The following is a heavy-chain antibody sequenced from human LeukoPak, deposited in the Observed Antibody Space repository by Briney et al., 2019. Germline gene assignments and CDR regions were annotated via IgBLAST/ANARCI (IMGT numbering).Heavy chain of an antibody. CDR2: IYTSGST. D-gene: IGHD2-2*01. Sequence: PSETLSLTCTVSGGSISSGNYYWSWIRQPAGKGLECIGRIYTSGSTNYNPSLKSRVTISVDTSKNQFSLKLSSVTAADTAVYYCARVAPYCSSTSCAKHYYYYMDVWGKGTTVTVSS. CDR1: GGSISSGNYY. CDR3: ARVAPYCSSTSCAKHYYYYMDV. V-gene: IGHV4-61*02. J-gene: IGHJ6*03.